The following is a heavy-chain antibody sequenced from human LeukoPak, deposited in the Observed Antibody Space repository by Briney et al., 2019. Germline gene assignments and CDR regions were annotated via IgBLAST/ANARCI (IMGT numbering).Heavy chain of an antibody. D-gene: IGHD2-15*01. Sequence: GGSLRLSCAASGFTFSSYSMNWVRQAPGKGLEWVSSISSSSSYIYYADSVKGRFTISRDNAKNSLYLQTNSLRAEGTAVYYCARDRGYCSGGSCYGAFDIWGQGTMVTVSS. J-gene: IGHJ3*02. CDR3: ARDRGYCSGGSCYGAFDI. CDR1: GFTFSSYS. CDR2: ISSSSSYI. V-gene: IGHV3-21*01.